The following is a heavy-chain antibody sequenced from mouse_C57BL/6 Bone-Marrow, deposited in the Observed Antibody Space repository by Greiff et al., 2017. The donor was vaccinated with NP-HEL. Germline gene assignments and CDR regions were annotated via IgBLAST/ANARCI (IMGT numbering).Heavy chain of an antibody. CDR2: ISDGGSYT. CDR1: GFTFSSYA. V-gene: IGHV5-4*01. J-gene: IGHJ2*01. Sequence: EVMLVESGGGLVKPGGSLKLSCAASGFTFSSYAMSWVRQTPEKRLEWVATISDGGSYTYYPDNVKGRFTISRDNAKNNLYLQMSHLKSEDTAMYYCAREGGNYYYSFDYWGQGTTLTVSS. CDR3: AREGGNYYYSFDY. D-gene: IGHD2-1*01.